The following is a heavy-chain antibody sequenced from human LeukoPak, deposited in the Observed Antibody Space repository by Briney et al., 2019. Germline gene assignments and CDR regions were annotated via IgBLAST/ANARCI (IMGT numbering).Heavy chain of an antibody. D-gene: IGHD3-22*01. CDR2: ISAYNGNT. CDR3: ARDLTSYYDSGGEDFDY. CDR1: GYTFTSYG. V-gene: IGHV1-18*01. J-gene: IGHJ4*02. Sequence: ASVKVSCKASGYTFTSYGISWVRQAPGQGLEWMGWISAYNGNTNYAQKLQGRVTMTTDTSTSTAYMELRSLRSDDTAVYYCARDLTSYYDSGGEDFDYWGQGTLVTVSS.